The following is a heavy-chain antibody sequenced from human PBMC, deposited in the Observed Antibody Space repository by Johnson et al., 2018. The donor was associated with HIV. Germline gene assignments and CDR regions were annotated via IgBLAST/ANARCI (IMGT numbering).Heavy chain of an antibody. Sequence: VQLVESGGGLVQPGGSLRLSCAASGFTFSSYAMSWVRQAPGKGLEWISYISSSGNPIYYADSVKGRFTISRDNAKNSLYLQMNSLRAEDTAVYYCARDWVIGDAFDIWGQGTMVTVSS. CDR3: ARDWVIGDAFDI. CDR2: ISSSGNPI. D-gene: IGHD2-21*01. CDR1: GFTFSSYA. J-gene: IGHJ3*02. V-gene: IGHV3-48*04.